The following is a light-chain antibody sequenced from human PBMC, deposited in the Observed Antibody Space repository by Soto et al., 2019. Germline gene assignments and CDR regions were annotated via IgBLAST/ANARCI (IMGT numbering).Light chain of an antibody. CDR1: QSISRY. Sequence: DIQMTQCVSSLSASVGYRITITCRASQSISRYLNWYQHKPGKAPKLLINAASSLERGVPSRFSGSGSGTDFTLTISRLEPEDFAVYYCQQYGSSLWTFGQGTKVDI. CDR3: QQYGSSLWT. CDR2: AAS. V-gene: IGKV1-39*01. J-gene: IGKJ1*01.